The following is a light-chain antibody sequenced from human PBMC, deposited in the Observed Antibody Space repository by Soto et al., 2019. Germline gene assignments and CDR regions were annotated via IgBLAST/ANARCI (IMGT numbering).Light chain of an antibody. CDR1: SSDVGSYNL. V-gene: IGLV2-23*01. CDR3: CSYAGSSTLWV. CDR2: EGS. J-gene: IGLJ3*02. Sequence: QSALTQPASVSGSPGQSITISCTGTSSDVGSYNLVSWYQQHPGKAPKLMIYEGSKRPSGVSNRFSGSKSGNTASLTISGLQAEDEADYYCCSYAGSSTLWVFGGGNKLTVL.